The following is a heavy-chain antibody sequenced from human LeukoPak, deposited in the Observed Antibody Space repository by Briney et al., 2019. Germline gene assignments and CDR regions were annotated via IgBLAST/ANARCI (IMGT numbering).Heavy chain of an antibody. Sequence: GGSLRLSCTVSGFTVSSNSMSWVRQAPGKGLEWVSFIYSDNTHYSDSVKGRFTISRDNSKNTLYLQMNSLRAEDTAVYYCARSEADYVWGSYRYKGFDYWGQGTLVTVSS. CDR3: ARSEADYVWGSYRYKGFDY. J-gene: IGHJ4*02. CDR2: IYSDNT. V-gene: IGHV3-53*01. CDR1: GFTVSSNS. D-gene: IGHD3-16*02.